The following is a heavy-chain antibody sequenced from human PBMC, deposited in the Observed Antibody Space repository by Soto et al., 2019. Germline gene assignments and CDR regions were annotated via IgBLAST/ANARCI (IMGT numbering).Heavy chain of an antibody. CDR2: IIPIFGTA. CDR1: RGPFSSYT. CDR3: ARDQGRAAAGTGSRHFDY. V-gene: IGHV1-69*01. D-gene: IGHD6-13*01. J-gene: IGHJ4*02. Sequence: GGSVEVSCQASRGPFSSYTISWVRQAPGQGREWMGGIIPIFGTANYAQKFQGRVTITADESTSTAYMELSSLRSEDTAVYYCARDQGRAAAGTGSRHFDYWGQGTLVTVSS.